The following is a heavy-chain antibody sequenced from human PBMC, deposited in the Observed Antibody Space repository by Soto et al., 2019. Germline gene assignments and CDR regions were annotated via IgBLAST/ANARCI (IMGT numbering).Heavy chain of an antibody. CDR1: GGSFSGYY. CDR2: INHSGST. D-gene: IGHD5-18*01. J-gene: IGHJ6*02. Sequence: QVQLQQWGAGLLKPSETLPLTCAVYGGSFSGYYWSWIRQPPGKGLEWIGEINHSGSTNYNASVKSRVTISVDTSKNQFSLKLNSVTAADTAVYYCARGQRNTAMLLSQYYYYGMDVWGQGTTVTVSS. V-gene: IGHV4-34*02. CDR3: ARGQRNTAMLLSQYYYYGMDV.